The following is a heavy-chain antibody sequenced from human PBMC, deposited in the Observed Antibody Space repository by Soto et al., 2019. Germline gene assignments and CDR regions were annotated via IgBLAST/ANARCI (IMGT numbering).Heavy chain of an antibody. CDR3: ATGGIYYAA. CDR1: GFAFRHNY. Sequence: GGSLRLSCTVSGFAFRHNYLTWIRQAPGKGLEWLSYISTSGSPAYYADSVKGRFTISTDNAKKSLYLQMDSLRAEDTGVYYCATGGIYYAAWGQGTLVTLSS. CDR2: ISTSGSPA. D-gene: IGHD1-26*01. V-gene: IGHV3-11*01. J-gene: IGHJ5*02.